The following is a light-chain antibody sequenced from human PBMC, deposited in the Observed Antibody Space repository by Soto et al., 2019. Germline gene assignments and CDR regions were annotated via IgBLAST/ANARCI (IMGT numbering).Light chain of an antibody. V-gene: IGKV3-15*01. Sequence: EIVMTQSPATLSVSPGERATLTCRASQSVRSNLAWYQQKPGQAPRLLIYGAFTRPTGIPARFSGSGSGTEFTLTISSLQSEDFAVYYCQQYNTWPLFFGPGTKVDIK. CDR3: QQYNTWPLF. J-gene: IGKJ3*01. CDR1: QSVRSN. CDR2: GAF.